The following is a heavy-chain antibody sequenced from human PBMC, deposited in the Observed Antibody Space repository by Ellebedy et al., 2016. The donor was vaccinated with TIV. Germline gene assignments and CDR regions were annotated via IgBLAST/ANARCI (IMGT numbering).Heavy chain of an antibody. Sequence: GESLKISCAASGITFSSHAISWVRQTPGKGLEWVSAISGSGDKTYYTDSVKGRFTISRDNSQNTLYLQMNSLQAEDTAVYYCAKELHMWGTIMIDCWGPGTLVTVSS. CDR1: GITFSSHA. D-gene: IGHD3-16*01. CDR2: ISGSGDKT. J-gene: IGHJ4*02. V-gene: IGHV3-23*01. CDR3: AKELHMWGTIMIDC.